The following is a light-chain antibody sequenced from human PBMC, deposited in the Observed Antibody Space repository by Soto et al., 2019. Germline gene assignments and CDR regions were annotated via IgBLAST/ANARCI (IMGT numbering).Light chain of an antibody. CDR1: TGAVTSGYY. V-gene: IGLV7-43*01. CDR2: SRS. Sequence: QTVVTQEPSLTVSPGGTVTLTCASSTGAVTSGYYPNWFQQKPGQPPRELIYSRSNKHSWTPARFSGSLLGGKAALTLSGVQPEDEAEYYCLLYYGGAHWVFGGGTKLTVL. CDR3: LLYYGGAHWV. J-gene: IGLJ3*02.